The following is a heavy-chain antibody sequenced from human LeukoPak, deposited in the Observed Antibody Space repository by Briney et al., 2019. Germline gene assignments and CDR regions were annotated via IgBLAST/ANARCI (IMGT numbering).Heavy chain of an antibody. D-gene: IGHD6-6*01. J-gene: IGHJ3*01. V-gene: IGHV4-59*12. CDR2: VYYSGST. Sequence: PSETLSLTCTVSGGSISTYYWSWIRQPPGKGLEWIGDVYYSGSTNYNPSLKSRVTMSVDTSKNQFSLKLSSVTAADPAVYYCARVTYSSSSMSLDGVYRWGEGTMVTVSS. CDR1: GGSISTYY. CDR3: ARVTYSSSSMSLDGVYR.